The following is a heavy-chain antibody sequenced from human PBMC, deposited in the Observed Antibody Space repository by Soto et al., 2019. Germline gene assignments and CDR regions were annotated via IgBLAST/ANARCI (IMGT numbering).Heavy chain of an antibody. J-gene: IGHJ5*02. CDR2: IYSSGGT. D-gene: IGHD3-3*01. Sequence: PSETLSLTCTVSGGAISGYYWTWIRQSAGKGLEWIGRIYSSGGTKYNPSLQSRVTMSLDTSKNQFSLRLSSVTAADTAVYYCERRQRFSDSFDTWGQGTLVTVSS. CDR1: GGAISGYY. V-gene: IGHV4-4*07. CDR3: ERRQRFSDSFDT.